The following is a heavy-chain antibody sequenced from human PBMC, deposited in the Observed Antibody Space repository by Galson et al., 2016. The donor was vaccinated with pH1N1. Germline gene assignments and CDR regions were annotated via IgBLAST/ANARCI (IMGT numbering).Heavy chain of an antibody. CDR1: GDPINRNY. Sequence: SETLSLTCTVSGDPINRNYWSWIRQPPGKGLEWIGYIYYSGTTSYNPSLKGRITISVDSSQGQFSLKLTSVTAADTAVYYCARGGGDLDSWGQGTLVTISS. CDR3: ARGGGDLDS. J-gene: IGHJ4*02. V-gene: IGHV4-59*01. CDR2: IYYSGTT. D-gene: IGHD2-21*02.